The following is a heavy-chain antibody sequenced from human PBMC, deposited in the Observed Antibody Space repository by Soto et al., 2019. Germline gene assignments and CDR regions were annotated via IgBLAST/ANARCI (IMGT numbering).Heavy chain of an antibody. CDR3: ARVGQTGYSYGSLDS. V-gene: IGHV1-69*02. D-gene: IGHD5-18*01. Sequence: QVQLVQSGAEVKKPGSSVKVSCKASGGTFSSYTISWVRQAPGQGLEWMGRIIPILGIANYAQKFQGRVTITADKATSTAYMELSSLRSEDTAVYYCARVGQTGYSYGSLDSWGQGTLVTVSS. CDR2: IIPILGIA. CDR1: GGTFSSYT. J-gene: IGHJ4*02.